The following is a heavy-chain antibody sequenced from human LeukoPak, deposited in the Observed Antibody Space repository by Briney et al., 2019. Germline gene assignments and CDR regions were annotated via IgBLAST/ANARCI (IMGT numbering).Heavy chain of an antibody. D-gene: IGHD4-17*01. Sequence: SETLSLTCNISGGSVTRNSYYWAWIRQPPGKGLEWIGSIFHSGTTHHNPSLKSRITISVDTSHNQFFLKVNSVTTADTAVYYCARHCRLPYGDYGVFWGQGILVTVSS. J-gene: IGHJ4*02. CDR3: ARHCRLPYGDYGVF. CDR2: IFHSGTT. CDR1: GGSVTRNSYY. V-gene: IGHV4-39*01.